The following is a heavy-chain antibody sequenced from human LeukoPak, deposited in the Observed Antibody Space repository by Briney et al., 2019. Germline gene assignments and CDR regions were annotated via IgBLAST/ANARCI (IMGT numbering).Heavy chain of an antibody. CDR3: ARGRYYSSGSDKLVP. V-gene: IGHV4-61*01. CDR1: SDSFNTASYY. D-gene: IGHD3-10*01. CDR2: IFYSGNT. J-gene: IGHJ5*02. Sequence: PSETLSLTCTVSSDSFNTASYYWNWIRQPQGKGLEWSGYIFYSGNTNENPALKSRFTISINTTQNQFSLKLSSVSAADTAVYYCARGRYYSSGSDKLVPWGQGTLVTVSS.